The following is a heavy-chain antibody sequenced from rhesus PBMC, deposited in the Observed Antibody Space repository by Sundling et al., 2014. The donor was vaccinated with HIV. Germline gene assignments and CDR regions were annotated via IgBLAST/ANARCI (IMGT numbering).Heavy chain of an antibody. CDR2: IYGGTGST. V-gene: IGHV4-80*01. CDR1: GASISNYW. CDR3: ARDVNTLTSY. Sequence: QVHLQESGPGLVKPSETLSLTSTVSGASISNYWWTWIRQPPGKGLEWIGNIYGGTGSTYYNPSLKSRVTISKDTSKNHFSLKVRSLTAADTAVYYCARDVNTLTSYWGQGLLVTVSS. J-gene: IGHJ4*01. D-gene: IGHD4-23*01.